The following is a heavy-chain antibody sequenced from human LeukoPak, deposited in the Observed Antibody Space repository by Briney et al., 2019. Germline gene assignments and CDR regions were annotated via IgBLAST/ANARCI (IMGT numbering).Heavy chain of an antibody. CDR3: ATYFDWLLDRDY. CDR1: GFTFDDYA. Sequence: GGSLRLSCAASGFTFDDYAMHWVRQAPGKGLEWVSLISWDGGSTYYADSVKGRFTISRDNSKNTLYLQMNSLRAEDTAVYYCATYFDWLLDRDYWGQGTLVTVSS. D-gene: IGHD3-9*01. J-gene: IGHJ4*02. V-gene: IGHV3-43D*03. CDR2: ISWDGGST.